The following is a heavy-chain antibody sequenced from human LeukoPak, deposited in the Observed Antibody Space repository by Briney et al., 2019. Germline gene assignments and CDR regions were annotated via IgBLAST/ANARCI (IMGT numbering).Heavy chain of an antibody. J-gene: IGHJ6*02. CDR2: INPNSGGT. D-gene: IGHD6-19*01. CDR1: GYTFTGYY. V-gene: IGHV1-2*02. Sequence: GASVKVSCKASGYTFTGYYVNWVRQVPGQGLEWMGWINPNSGGTNYAQDFQGRVTMTRDTSISTAYMELSSLRSEDTAVYYCARGYSSGWYGGNYYYYGMDVWGQGTTVTVSS. CDR3: ARGYSSGWYGGNYYYYGMDV.